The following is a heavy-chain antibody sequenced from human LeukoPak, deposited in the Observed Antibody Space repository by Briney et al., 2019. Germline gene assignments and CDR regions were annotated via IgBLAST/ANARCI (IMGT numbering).Heavy chain of an antibody. CDR3: AKVGSGNDYY. Sequence: TGRSLRLSCAASGFTFSNSAMHWVRQPPGKGLEWVTVISKDETNTYYADSVKGRFTISRDNSNNMLYLQMNSLRTEDTAVYYCAKVGSGNDYYWGQGTLVTVSS. CDR2: ISKDETNT. J-gene: IGHJ4*02. CDR1: GFTFSNSA. V-gene: IGHV3-30*18. D-gene: IGHD5-12*01.